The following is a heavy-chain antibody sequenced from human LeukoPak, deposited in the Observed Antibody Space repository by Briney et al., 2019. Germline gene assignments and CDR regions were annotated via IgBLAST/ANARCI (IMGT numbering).Heavy chain of an antibody. CDR2: IIPILGIA. V-gene: IGHV1-69*04. CDR1: GGTFSSYA. CDR3: ARDLIGSLLRPNFFDY. Sequence: GSSVKVSCKASGGTFSSYAISWVRQARGQGLEWMGRIIPILGIADYAQKFQGRVTITADKSTSTAYMELSSLRYEDTAVYYCARDLIGSLLRPNFFDYWGQGTLVTVSS. D-gene: IGHD2-2*01. J-gene: IGHJ4*02.